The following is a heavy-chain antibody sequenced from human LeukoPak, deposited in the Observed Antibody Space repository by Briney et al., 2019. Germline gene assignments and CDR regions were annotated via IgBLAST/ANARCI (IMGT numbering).Heavy chain of an antibody. Sequence: ATVKVSCKASGYTLYIYGIAWVRQAPGQGLEWMGWIATYNGKTDYAQNLQGRVTMTTDLSTGTAYMELRSLRSDDTAVYYCARVYNSYYYYMDVWGKGTPVTVSS. CDR3: ARVYNSYYYYMDV. V-gene: IGHV1-18*01. J-gene: IGHJ6*03. D-gene: IGHD1-14*01. CDR2: IATYNGKT. CDR1: GYTLYIYG.